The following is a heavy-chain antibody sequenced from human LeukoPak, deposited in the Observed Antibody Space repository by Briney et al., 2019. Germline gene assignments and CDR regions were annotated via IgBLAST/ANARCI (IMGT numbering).Heavy chain of an antibody. CDR2: ISSSSSYI. V-gene: IGHV3-21*01. D-gene: IGHD5-24*01. CDR3: ARVGDGYNLYYYYYYMDV. CDR1: GFTFSSYS. Sequence: GGSLRLSCAASGFTFSSYSMNWVRQAPGKGLEWVSSISSSSSYIYYADSVKGRFTISRDNAKNSLYLQMNSLRAEDTAVYYCARVGDGYNLYYYYYYMDVWGKGTTVTVS. J-gene: IGHJ6*03.